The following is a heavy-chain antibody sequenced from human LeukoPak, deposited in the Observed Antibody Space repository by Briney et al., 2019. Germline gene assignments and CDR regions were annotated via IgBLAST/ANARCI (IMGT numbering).Heavy chain of an antibody. Sequence: GGSLRLSCAASGFTFSSYAMHWVRQAPGKGLEWVANIKQDGSDKYYVDSVKGRFTISRDNAKNSLYLQMNSLRAEDTAVYYCASRRGSYYGYWGQGTLVTVSS. CDR3: ASRRGSYYGY. D-gene: IGHD1-26*01. J-gene: IGHJ4*02. CDR2: IKQDGSDK. V-gene: IGHV3-7*01. CDR1: GFTFSSYA.